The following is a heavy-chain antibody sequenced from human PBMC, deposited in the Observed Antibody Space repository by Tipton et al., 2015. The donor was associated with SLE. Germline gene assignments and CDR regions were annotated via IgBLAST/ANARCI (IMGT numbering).Heavy chain of an antibody. J-gene: IGHJ4*02. V-gene: IGHV4-30-4*08. CDR3: AVEEEWFGPLDY. CDR2: ISYSGSS. CDR1: GGSISSGDSY. D-gene: IGHD3-10*01. Sequence: TLSLTCTVSGGSISSGDSYWSWIRQPPGKGLEWIGYISYSGSSNYNPSLKSRVTISVDTSKNQFSLNLSSVTAADTAVYYCAVEEEWFGPLDYWGQGTLVTASS.